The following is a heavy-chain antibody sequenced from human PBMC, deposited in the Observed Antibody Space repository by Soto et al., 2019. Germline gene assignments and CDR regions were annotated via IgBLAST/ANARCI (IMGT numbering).Heavy chain of an antibody. J-gene: IGHJ3*02. CDR3: ASGGGVGVAGSAAFDM. D-gene: IGHD3-3*01. CDR1: GYPVTAYY. CDR2: INPATGAA. Sequence: QLHLVQSGAVVKKPGASVTVSCSASGYPVTAYYMHWVRQAPGRGLEWMGGINPATGAAKYTQTFQGRDTMTRDTATSTVFMELSGLTSEDRVVFYGASGGGVGVAGSAAFDMWGQGTVVTVSS. V-gene: IGHV1-2*05.